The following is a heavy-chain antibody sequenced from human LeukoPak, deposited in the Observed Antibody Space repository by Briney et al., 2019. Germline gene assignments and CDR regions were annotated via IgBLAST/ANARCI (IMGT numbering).Heavy chain of an antibody. CDR2: IRSKAYGGTT. D-gene: IGHD3-3*01. CDR3: TSLSYYDFWSGVDP. V-gene: IGHV3-49*04. Sequence: GGSLRLSCTASGFTFGDYAMSWVRQAPGKGLEWVGFIRSKAYGGTTEYAASVKGRFTISRDDSKSIAYLQMNSLKTEDTAVYYCTSLSYYDFWSGVDPWGQGTLVTVSS. CDR1: GFTFGDYA. J-gene: IGHJ5*02.